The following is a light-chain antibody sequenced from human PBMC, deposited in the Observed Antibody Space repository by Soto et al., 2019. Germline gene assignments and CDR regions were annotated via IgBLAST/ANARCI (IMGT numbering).Light chain of an antibody. CDR3: QQFYTSPPST. Sequence: EIVLTQSPGTLSLSPGERATLSCRASHSVSSSYVAWYQQKPDQAPRLLIDGAASRATGIPARFSGSGCGTDFTLTISRLEPEDFSVYYCQQFYTSPPSTFGQGTRLEIK. V-gene: IGKV3-20*01. J-gene: IGKJ5*01. CDR2: GAA. CDR1: HSVSSSY.